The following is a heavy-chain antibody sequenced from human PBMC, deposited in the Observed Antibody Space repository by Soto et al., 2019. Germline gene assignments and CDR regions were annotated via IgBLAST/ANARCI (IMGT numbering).Heavy chain of an antibody. V-gene: IGHV3-30*18. J-gene: IGHJ4*02. CDR2: ISNDVRNI. Sequence: GGSLRLSCAASGLTFSTYGFHWVRQAPGKGLEWVAVISNDVRNIHYAESVKGRFTISRDNSRNTLYLQMNSLRPNDTAVYYCVKDTLGGMTPVFMPGPDWGQGTLVTVSS. CDR1: GLTFSTYG. D-gene: IGHD2-2*01. CDR3: VKDTLGGMTPVFMPGPD.